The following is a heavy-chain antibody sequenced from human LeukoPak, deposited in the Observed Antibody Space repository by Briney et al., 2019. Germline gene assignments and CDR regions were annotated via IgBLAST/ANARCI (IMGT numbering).Heavy chain of an antibody. J-gene: IGHJ4*02. V-gene: IGHV5-51*01. D-gene: IGHD3-10*01. Sequence: GESLKISCKGSGYSFTSYWIGWVRQMPGKGLEWMGIIYPGDSDTRYSPSFQGQVTISADKSISTAYLQWSSLKASDTAMYYCARSLLWFGELGSYFDYRGQGTLVTVSS. CDR2: IYPGDSDT. CDR1: GYSFTSYW. CDR3: ARSLLWFGELGSYFDY.